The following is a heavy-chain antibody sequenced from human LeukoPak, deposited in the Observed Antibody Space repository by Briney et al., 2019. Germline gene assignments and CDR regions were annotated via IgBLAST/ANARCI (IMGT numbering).Heavy chain of an antibody. D-gene: IGHD3-10*01. J-gene: IGHJ6*03. Sequence: SETLSLTCTVSGGSISSYYWSWIRQPPGKGLEWIGYIYYSGSTNYNPSLKSRVTISVDTSKNQFSLKLSSVTAADTAVYYCARDPGSWSAGLRYYYYMDVWGKGTTVTVSS. V-gene: IGHV4-59*01. CDR1: GGSISSYY. CDR2: IYYSGST. CDR3: ARDPGSWSAGLRYYYYMDV.